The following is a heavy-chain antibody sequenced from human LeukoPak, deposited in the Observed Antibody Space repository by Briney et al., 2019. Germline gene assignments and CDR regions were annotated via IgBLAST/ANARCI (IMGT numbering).Heavy chain of an antibody. Sequence: PSETLSLTCTISGDTFKTYYWSWIRQPPGKGLEWIGYVYSSGSTKYDSHNPSLKSRATISVDPSENQFSLKLNSVTAADTALYYCARAGHYGEYGLDVWGQGTTVTVSS. J-gene: IGHJ6*02. V-gene: IGHV4-59*01. CDR1: GDTFKTYY. CDR2: VYSSGST. D-gene: IGHD4-17*01. CDR3: ARAGHYGEYGLDV.